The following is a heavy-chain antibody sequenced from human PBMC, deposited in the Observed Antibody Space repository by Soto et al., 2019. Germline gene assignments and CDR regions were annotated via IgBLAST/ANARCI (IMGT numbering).Heavy chain of an antibody. D-gene: IGHD5-12*01. CDR3: VKDFRVGYDWTHD. CDR2: IRGSGGPT. V-gene: IGHV3-23*01. Sequence: DVQLLESGGDLVQPGRSLRLSCAASGLIFSNYAMRWVRQAPGKGLEWVSLIRGSGGPTNYADSVKGRFTVSRDNSKNILLLQMNSLRAEDTAVYYCVKDFRVGYDWTHDWGQGTLVTVSS. J-gene: IGHJ4*02. CDR1: GLIFSNYA.